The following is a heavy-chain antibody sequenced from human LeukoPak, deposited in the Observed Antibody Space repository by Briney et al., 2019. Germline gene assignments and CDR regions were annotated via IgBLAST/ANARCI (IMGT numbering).Heavy chain of an antibody. CDR2: TSYDGTKN. V-gene: IGHV3-30*03. D-gene: IGHD5-18*01. Sequence: GGSLRLSCAASAFTFSSYGMHRVRQAPGKGLDWVAFTSYDGTKNYYADSVKGRFTISRDNSKNTLFLQMNSLRPEDTAVYYCPRLGEDRYGYQTDFDYWGQGTLVTVSS. J-gene: IGHJ4*02. CDR1: AFTFSSYG. CDR3: PRLGEDRYGYQTDFDY.